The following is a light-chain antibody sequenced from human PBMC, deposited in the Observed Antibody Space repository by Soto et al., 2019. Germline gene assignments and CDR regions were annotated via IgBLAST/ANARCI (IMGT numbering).Light chain of an antibody. J-gene: IGLJ1*01. Sequence: QSALTQPASVSGSPGQSITISCTGTSSDIGYYNYVSWYQQHPDKAPKLIIYEVTNRPSGVSNRFSGSKSGNTASLTISGLQPDDEADYNCTSFTTNLTYVFGTGTKLTVL. CDR1: SSDIGYYNY. CDR3: TSFTTNLTYV. CDR2: EVT. V-gene: IGLV2-14*01.